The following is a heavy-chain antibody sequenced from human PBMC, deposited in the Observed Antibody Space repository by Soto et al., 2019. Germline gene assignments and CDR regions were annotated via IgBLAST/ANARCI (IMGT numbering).Heavy chain of an antibody. CDR1: GYSLNSSGVA. CDR2: FYWDDDK. J-gene: IGHJ6*02. Sequence: SRPTLENHTLTLTLTCTFSGYSLNSSGVAVGWIRQPPGKALEWLAHFYWDDDKRYSPSLKNRLSITKDTSKNQVVLTMTNMDPVDTGTYYCVLEAGIYGVAGVDYGVDVWGQGTTVTV. D-gene: IGHD4-17*01. CDR3: VLEAGIYGVAGVDYGVDV. V-gene: IGHV2-5*04.